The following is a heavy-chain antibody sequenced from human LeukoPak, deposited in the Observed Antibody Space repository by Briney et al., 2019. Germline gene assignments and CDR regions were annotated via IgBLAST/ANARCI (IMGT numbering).Heavy chain of an antibody. CDR3: ARASYGDYTGPMHV. CDR2: IYYSGST. V-gene: IGHV4-39*01. D-gene: IGHD4-17*01. J-gene: IGHJ6*03. Sequence: PSETLSLTCTVSGGSISSSSYYWGWIRPPPGKGREWIGSIYYSGSTYYNPSLKGRVTISVATSKNQFSLKLSSVTAADTAVYYCARASYGDYTGPMHVWGKGTTVTVSS. CDR1: GGSISSSSYY.